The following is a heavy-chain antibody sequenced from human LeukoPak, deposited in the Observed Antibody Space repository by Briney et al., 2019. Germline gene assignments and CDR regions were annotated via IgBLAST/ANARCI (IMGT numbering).Heavy chain of an antibody. J-gene: IGHJ6*03. CDR3: ASNGIAAPPAYYYYYMDV. Sequence: ASVKVSCKASGYTFTGYYMHWVRQAPGQGLEWMGWINPNSGGTNYAQKFQGRVTITRNTSISTAYMELSSLRSEDTAVYYCASNGIAAPPAYYYYYMDVWGKGTTVTVSS. CDR1: GYTFTGYY. D-gene: IGHD6-6*01. CDR2: INPNSGGT. V-gene: IGHV1-2*02.